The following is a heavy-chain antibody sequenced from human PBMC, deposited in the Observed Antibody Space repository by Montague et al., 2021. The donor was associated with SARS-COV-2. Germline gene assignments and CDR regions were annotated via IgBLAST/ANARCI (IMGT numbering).Heavy chain of an antibody. CDR1: GGSISSGGYY. Sequence: TLSLTCTVSGGSISSGGYYWSWIRQHPGNGLEWIGYIYYSGSTYYNPSLKSRVTITVDTSKSQFSLKLSSVTAADTAVYYCARVNTVRVYWFDPWGQGTLVTVSS. J-gene: IGHJ5*02. V-gene: IGHV4-31*03. CDR2: IYYSGST. CDR3: ARVNTVRVYWFDP. D-gene: IGHD4-11*01.